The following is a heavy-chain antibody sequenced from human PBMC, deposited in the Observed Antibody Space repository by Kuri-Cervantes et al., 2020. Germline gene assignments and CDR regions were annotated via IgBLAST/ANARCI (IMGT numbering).Heavy chain of an antibody. D-gene: IGHD2-8*02. CDR1: GYTFTSYG. CDR3: ARVYCTGGVCYGFVGFDY. J-gene: IGHJ4*02. Sequence: ASVKVSCKASGYTFTSYGISWVRQAPGQGLEWMGWISAYNGNTNYAQKLQGRVTMTTDTSTSTAYMELRSLRSNDTAVYYCARVYCTGGVCYGFVGFDYWGQGTLVTVSS. V-gene: IGHV1-18*01. CDR2: ISAYNGNT.